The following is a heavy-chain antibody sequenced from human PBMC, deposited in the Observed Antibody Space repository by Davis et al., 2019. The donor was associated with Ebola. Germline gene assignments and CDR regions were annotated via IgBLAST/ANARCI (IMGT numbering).Heavy chain of an antibody. D-gene: IGHD5-18*01. CDR1: GFTFSSYS. CDR3: ARSVDTAMGLDY. V-gene: IGHV3-21*01. Sequence: PGGSLRLSCAASGFTFSSYSMNWVRQAPGKGLEWVSSISSSSSYIYYADSVKGRFTISRDNAKNSLYLQMNSLRAEDTAVYYCARSVDTAMGLDYWGQGTLVTVSS. CDR2: ISSSSSYI. J-gene: IGHJ4*02.